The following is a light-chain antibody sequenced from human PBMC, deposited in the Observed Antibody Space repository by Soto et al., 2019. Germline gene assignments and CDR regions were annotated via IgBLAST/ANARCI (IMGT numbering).Light chain of an antibody. Sequence: QSALTQPASVSGSPGQSITISCTGASGDFGDYNYVSWYQQHPGKAPQLLIYGVINRPSGVSNRFSDFKSGNTDSPTISRLQAADYAEYYSSSYTNADTIPVFRPETTLTVL. CDR2: GVI. CDR1: SGDFGDYNY. J-gene: IGLJ1*01. V-gene: IGLV2-14*03. CDR3: SSYTNADTIPV.